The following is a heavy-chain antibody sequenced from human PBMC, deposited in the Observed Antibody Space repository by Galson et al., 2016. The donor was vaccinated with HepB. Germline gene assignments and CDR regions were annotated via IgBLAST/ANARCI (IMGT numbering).Heavy chain of an antibody. CDR2: ISFDGRNK. CDR3: TNSEFRSGQLRSYFDS. D-gene: IGHD6-19*01. J-gene: IGHJ4*02. V-gene: IGHV3-33*06. Sequence: SLRLSCAASGFTFSSHGMHWVRQAPGKAMEWVALISFDGRNKYYADSVKGRFTVSRDNAKNTLYLQISSLRAEDTAVYYCTNSEFRSGQLRSYFDSWGQGSLVTVSS. CDR1: GFTFSSHG.